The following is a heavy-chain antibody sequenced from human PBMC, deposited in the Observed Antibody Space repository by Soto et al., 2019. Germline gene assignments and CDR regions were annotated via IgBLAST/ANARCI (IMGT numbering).Heavy chain of an antibody. CDR1: GFTFSSYS. CDR3: ARDTCSSDPYGDYVLSCAFDI. J-gene: IGHJ3*02. CDR2: ISSSSSYI. V-gene: IGHV3-21*01. D-gene: IGHD4-17*01. Sequence: EVQLVESGGGLVKPGGSLRLSCAASGFTFSSYSMNWVRQAPGKGLEWVSSISSSSSYIYYADSVKGRFTISRDNAKNSLYLQMNSLRAEDTAVYYCARDTCSSDPYGDYVLSCAFDIWGQGTMVTVSS.